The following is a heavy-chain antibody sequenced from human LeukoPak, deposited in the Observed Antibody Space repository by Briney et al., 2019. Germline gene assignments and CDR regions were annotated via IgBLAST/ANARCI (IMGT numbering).Heavy chain of an antibody. D-gene: IGHD4-11*01. CDR2: IIPIFGTA. CDR3: ARAHDHSNYVGY. J-gene: IGHJ4*02. V-gene: IGHV1-69*13. Sequence: ASVKVSCKASGGTFSSYAISWVRQAPGQGLEWMGGIIPIFGTANYAQKFQGRVTITADESTSTAYMELSSLRSEDTAVYYCARAHDHSNYVGYWGQGTLVTVSS. CDR1: GGTFSSYA.